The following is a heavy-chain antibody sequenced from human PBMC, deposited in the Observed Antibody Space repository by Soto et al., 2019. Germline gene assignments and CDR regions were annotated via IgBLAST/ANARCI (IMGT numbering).Heavy chain of an antibody. CDR2: IYYSGST. V-gene: IGHV4-39*01. CDR1: GGSISSSSYY. D-gene: IGHD3-10*01. Sequence: QLQLQESGPGLVKPSETLSLTCTVSGGSISSSSYYWGWIRQPPGKGLEWIGSIYYSGSTYYNPSLQSRVPISVDTSKKPFPLKLSPGTAADTAVYYCARPRGPVKAAFDIWGQGTMVTVSS. CDR3: ARPRGPVKAAFDI. J-gene: IGHJ3*02.